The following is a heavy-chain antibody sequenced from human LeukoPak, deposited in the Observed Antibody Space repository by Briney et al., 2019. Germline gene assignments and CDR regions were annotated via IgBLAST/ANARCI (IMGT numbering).Heavy chain of an antibody. D-gene: IGHD6-13*01. J-gene: IGHJ4*02. CDR1: GYTFTGYY. CDR2: INPNSGGT. V-gene: IGHV1-2*02. CDR3: ARAWAAAGPFDY. Sequence: ASVKVSCKASGYTFTGYYIHWVRQDPGQGLEWMGWINPNSGGTNYAQKLQGRVTMTRDTSISTAYMELSRLRSDDTAVYYCARAWAAAGPFDYWGKGTLVTVSS.